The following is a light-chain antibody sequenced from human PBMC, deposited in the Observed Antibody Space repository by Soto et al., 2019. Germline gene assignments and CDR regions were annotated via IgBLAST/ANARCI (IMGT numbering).Light chain of an antibody. J-gene: IGKJ2*01. Sequence: EIVLTQSPGTLSLSPGERATLSCRASQSVASVYLAWYQQKRGQAPRLLIKGASSRATGIPDRFSGSGSGTDFTLTISRLEPEEFAVYYCQQYGNAQYTFGQGTKLEIK. CDR2: GAS. V-gene: IGKV3-20*01. CDR1: QSVASVY. CDR3: QQYGNAQYT.